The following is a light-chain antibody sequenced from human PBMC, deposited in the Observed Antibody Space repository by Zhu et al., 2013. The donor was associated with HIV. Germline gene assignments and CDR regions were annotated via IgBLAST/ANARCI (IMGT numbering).Light chain of an antibody. CDR3: QQRKYWPPLT. Sequence: EIVLTQSPATLSLSPGERATLSCRASQSVRGDFLAWYQQKPGQAPRLLIYDASKRATAIPARFSGSGSGTDFTLTITSLEPDDFAVYYCQQRKYWPPLTFGGGTKVEI. CDR2: DAS. J-gene: IGKJ4*01. CDR1: QSVRGD. V-gene: IGKV3D-20*02.